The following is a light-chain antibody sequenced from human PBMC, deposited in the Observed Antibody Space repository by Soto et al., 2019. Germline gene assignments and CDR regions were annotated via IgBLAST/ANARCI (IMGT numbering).Light chain of an antibody. V-gene: IGKV3-20*01. J-gene: IGKJ1*01. Sequence: EIVLTQSPGTLSLSPGERATLSCRASQSVSSSYLAWYQQKPGQAPRLLIYGASSRATGIPDRFSGSGSGIDFTFTISRLEPEDFAVYYCQQYEAFGQGTKVEIK. CDR1: QSVSSSY. CDR2: GAS. CDR3: QQYEA.